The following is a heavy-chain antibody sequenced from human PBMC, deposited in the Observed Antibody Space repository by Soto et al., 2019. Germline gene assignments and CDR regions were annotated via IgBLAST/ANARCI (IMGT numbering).Heavy chain of an antibody. CDR2: IIPIFGTA. Sequence: QVQLVQSGAEVKKPGSSVKVSCKASGGTFSSYAISWVRQAPGQGLEWMGGIIPIFGTANYAQKSQGRVTITADESTSTAYMELSSLRSEDTAVYYCATPGVGATHSAFDICGQGTMVTVSS. CDR1: GGTFSSYA. V-gene: IGHV1-69*01. D-gene: IGHD1-26*01. J-gene: IGHJ3*02. CDR3: ATPGVGATHSAFDI.